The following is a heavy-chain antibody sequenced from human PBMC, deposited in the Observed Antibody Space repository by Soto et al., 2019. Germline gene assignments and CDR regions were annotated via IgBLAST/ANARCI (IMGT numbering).Heavy chain of an antibody. V-gene: IGHV1-69*13. CDR1: GGTFSSYA. CDR3: ARALLYRSQTGTFDY. J-gene: IGHJ4*02. Sequence: GASVKVSCKASGGTFSSYAISWVRRAPGQGLEWMGGIIPIFGTANYAQKFQGRVTITADESTSTAYMELSSLRSEDTAVYYCARALLYRSQTGTFDYWGQGTLVTVSS. CDR2: IIPIFGTA. D-gene: IGHD6-13*01.